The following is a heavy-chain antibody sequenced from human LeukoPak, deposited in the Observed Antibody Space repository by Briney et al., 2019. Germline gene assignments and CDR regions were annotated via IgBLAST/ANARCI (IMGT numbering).Heavy chain of an antibody. V-gene: IGHV3-11*01. J-gene: IGHJ5*02. CDR1: GFTFSDYY. CDR3: ARNKERVYQLLFGWFDP. Sequence: GGSLRLSCAASGFTFSDYYMSWIRQAPGKGLEWVSYISSSGSTIYYADSVKGRFTISRDNAKNSLYLQMNSLRAEDTAVYYCARNKERVYQLLFGWFDPWGQGTLVTVSS. CDR2: ISSSGSTI. D-gene: IGHD2-2*01.